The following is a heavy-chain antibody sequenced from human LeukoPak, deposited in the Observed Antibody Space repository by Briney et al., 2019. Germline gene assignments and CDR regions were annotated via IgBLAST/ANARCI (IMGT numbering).Heavy chain of an antibody. CDR1: GGSISTSNYY. CDR2: IFYSGST. V-gene: IGHV4-39*07. Sequence: SGTLSLTCTVSGGSISTSNYYWGWIRQPPGKGLEWIGNIFYSGSTYYGPSLKSRLTISLDTSRNQFSLKLNSVTAADTAVYYCARVPSKGRMATINYWGQGTLVTVSS. D-gene: IGHD5-24*01. J-gene: IGHJ4*02. CDR3: ARVPSKGRMATINY.